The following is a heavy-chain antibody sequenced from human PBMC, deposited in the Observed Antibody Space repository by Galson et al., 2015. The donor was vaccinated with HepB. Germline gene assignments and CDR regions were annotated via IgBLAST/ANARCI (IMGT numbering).Heavy chain of an antibody. J-gene: IGHJ5*02. Sequence: ETLSLTCTVSGGSISSSSYYWGWIRQPPGKGLEWIGSIYYSGSTYYNPSLKSRVTISVDTSKNQFSLKLSSVTAADTAVYYCARIPGIAVAPFDPWGQGTLVTVSS. CDR1: GGSISSSSYY. CDR3: ARIPGIAVAPFDP. CDR2: IYYSGST. D-gene: IGHD6-19*01. V-gene: IGHV4-39*01.